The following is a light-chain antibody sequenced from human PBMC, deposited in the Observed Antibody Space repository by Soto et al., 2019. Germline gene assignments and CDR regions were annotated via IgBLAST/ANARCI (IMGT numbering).Light chain of an antibody. V-gene: IGKV3-15*01. J-gene: IGKJ1*01. Sequence: ERVMTRYRATLSLSLGERATLSCGASHSVRSSLAWYQQKPGQAPRLVIYGASTRATGIPARFSGSGSGTDFTLTISSLQSEDLAVYYCQQCHNWPRTFGQGTKVDIK. CDR1: HSVRSS. CDR3: QQCHNWPRT. CDR2: GAS.